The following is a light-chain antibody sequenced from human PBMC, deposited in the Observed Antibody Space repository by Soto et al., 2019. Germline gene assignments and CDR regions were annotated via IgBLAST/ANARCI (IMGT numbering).Light chain of an antibody. CDR1: QDISNY. J-gene: IGKJ5*01. V-gene: IGKV1-33*01. CDR3: QKYDNLPIT. Sequence: DIQMTQSPSSLSSCLGDRVTITCQASQDISNYLNWYQQKPGKAPKLLIYDASNLETGVPSRFSGSGSGTDFTFTISSLQPEDIATYYCQKYDNLPITCGQGTRRAIK. CDR2: DAS.